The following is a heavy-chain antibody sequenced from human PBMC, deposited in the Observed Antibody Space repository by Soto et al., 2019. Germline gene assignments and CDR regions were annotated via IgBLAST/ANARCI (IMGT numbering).Heavy chain of an antibody. CDR2: INHSGST. J-gene: IGHJ4*02. CDR1: VGSFSGYY. CDR3: ERCRSHSYTAMPPLFDY. Sequence: SETLSLTCAVYVGSFSGYYWSWIRQPPGKGLEWIGEINHSGSTNYNPSLKSRVTISVDTSKNQFSLKLSSVTAADTAVYYCERCRSHSYTAMPPLFDYRGQGTLVT. D-gene: IGHD5-18*01. V-gene: IGHV4-34*01.